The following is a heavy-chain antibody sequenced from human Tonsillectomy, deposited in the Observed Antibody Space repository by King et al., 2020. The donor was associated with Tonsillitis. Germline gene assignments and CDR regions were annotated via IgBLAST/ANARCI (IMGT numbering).Heavy chain of an antibody. V-gene: IGHV3-33*08. J-gene: IGHJ3*02. D-gene: IGHD3-10*01. Sequence: QLVQSGGGVVQPGRSLRLSCAASGFTFSNYGMHWVRQAPGKGLEWVAVMWYDGGNKYYADSVKGRFTISRDNSKNTLYLQMNSLRAEDTAVYYCARDVTIDYHGAFDIWGQGTMVTVSS. CDR3: ARDVTIDYHGAFDI. CDR1: GFTFSNYG. CDR2: MWYDGGNK.